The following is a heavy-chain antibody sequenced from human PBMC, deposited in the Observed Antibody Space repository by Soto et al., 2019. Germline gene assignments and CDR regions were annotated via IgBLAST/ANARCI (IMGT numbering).Heavy chain of an antibody. D-gene: IGHD2-21*02. CDR3: ARSVVVTARVYYYYGMDV. J-gene: IGHJ6*02. Sequence: SVKVSCKASGGTFSSYAISWVRQAPGQGLEWMGGIIPIFGTANYAQKFQGRVTITADESTSTAYMELSSLRSEDTAVYYCARSVVVTARVYYYYGMDVWGQGTTVTVS. CDR2: IIPIFGTA. V-gene: IGHV1-69*13. CDR1: GGTFSSYA.